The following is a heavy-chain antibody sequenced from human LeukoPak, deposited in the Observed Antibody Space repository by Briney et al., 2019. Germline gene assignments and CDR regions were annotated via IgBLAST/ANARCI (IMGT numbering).Heavy chain of an antibody. CDR1: GFTFSSYS. Sequence: GGSLRLSCAASGFTFSSYSMNWVRQAPGKGLEWVSAISGSGGSTYYADSVKGRFTISRDNSKNTLYLQMNSLRAEDTAVYYCAQPSVWGSYRYLLPGNDAFDIWGQGTMVTVSS. CDR3: AQPSVWGSYRYLLPGNDAFDI. V-gene: IGHV3-23*01. J-gene: IGHJ3*02. D-gene: IGHD3-16*02. CDR2: ISGSGGST.